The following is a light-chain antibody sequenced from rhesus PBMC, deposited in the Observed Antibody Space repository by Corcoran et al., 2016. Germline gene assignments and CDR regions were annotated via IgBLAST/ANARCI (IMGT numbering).Light chain of an antibody. Sequence: DIQMTQSPSSLSASVGDRVTITCRASQTISSYLAWYQQRPGKVPKLLIYAAASLESGVPSRFSGSGSWTEFTLTISSLQPEYFATYYCQQHNSHPHSFGQGTKVEIK. J-gene: IGKJ2*01. CDR2: AAA. V-gene: IGKV1-44*02. CDR1: QTISSY. CDR3: QQHNSHPHS.